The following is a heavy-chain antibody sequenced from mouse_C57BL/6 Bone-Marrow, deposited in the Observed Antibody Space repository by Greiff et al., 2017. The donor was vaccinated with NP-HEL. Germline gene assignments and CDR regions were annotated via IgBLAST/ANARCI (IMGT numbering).Heavy chain of an antibody. V-gene: IGHV1-59*01. CDR2: IDPSDSYT. D-gene: IGHD3-1*01. CDR1: GYTFTSYW. CDR3: ARSGYLYYFDY. J-gene: IGHJ2*01. Sequence: VQLQQPGAELVRPGTSVKLSCKASGYTFTSYWMHWVKQRPGQGLEWIGVIDPSDSYTNYNQKFKGKATLTVDTSSSTAYMQLSSLTSEDSAVYYCARSGYLYYFDYWGQGTTLTVSS.